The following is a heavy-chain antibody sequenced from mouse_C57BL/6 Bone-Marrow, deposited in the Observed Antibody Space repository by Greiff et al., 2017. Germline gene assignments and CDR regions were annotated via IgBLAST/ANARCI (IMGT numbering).Heavy chain of an antibody. Sequence: QVQLQQSGPGLVAPSQSLSITCTVPGFSLTSYGVSWVRQPPGKGLVWLGVIWGDGSTNYHSAPISRLSISKDNSKSQVFLKLNILQTDDTATYYCAKGTVRAWFAYWGQGTLVTVSA. V-gene: IGHV2-3*01. J-gene: IGHJ3*01. CDR2: IWGDGST. D-gene: IGHD1-1*01. CDR3: AKGTVRAWFAY. CDR1: GFSLTSYG.